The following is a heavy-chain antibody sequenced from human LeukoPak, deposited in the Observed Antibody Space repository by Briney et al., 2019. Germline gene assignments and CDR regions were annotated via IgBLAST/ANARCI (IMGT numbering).Heavy chain of an antibody. J-gene: IGHJ4*02. CDR3: ARATLPGYSCSWWVY. CDR2: INWNGGST. Sequence: GGSLRLSCAASGFTFDDYGMSWVRQAPGKGLEWVSGINWNGGSTGYADSVKGRFTISRDNAKNSLYLQMNSLRAEDTALYYCARATLPGYSCSWWVYWGQGTLVTVSS. V-gene: IGHV3-20*04. D-gene: IGHD6-13*01. CDR1: GFTFDDYG.